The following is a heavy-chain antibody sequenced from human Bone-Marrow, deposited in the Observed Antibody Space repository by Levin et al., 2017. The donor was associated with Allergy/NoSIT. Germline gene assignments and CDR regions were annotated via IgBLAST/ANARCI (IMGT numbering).Heavy chain of an antibody. V-gene: IGHV4-39*01. CDR3: ARLADYVWGSYRTDFDY. D-gene: IGHD3-16*02. CDR1: GDSVSSSRHY. J-gene: IGHJ4*02. Sequence: SSETLSLTCTVSGDSVSSSRHYWGWVRQPPGKGLQWIATVYYSGSTDYNPSLKSRVATSLDTSKNQFSLRLTSVTAADTAVYYCARLADYVWGSYRTDFDYWGQGTLVTVSS. CDR2: VYYSGST.